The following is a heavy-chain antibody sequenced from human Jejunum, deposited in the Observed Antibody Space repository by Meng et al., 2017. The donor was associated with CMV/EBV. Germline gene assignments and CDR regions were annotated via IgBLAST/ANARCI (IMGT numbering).Heavy chain of an antibody. Sequence: SGFTFSIYAMTWVRQAPGKGLGWVSAISGSDSSTFYADSVKGRFTISRDNSENTLYLQMNSLRAEDTAVYFCARENDYRNYFDSWGRGTLVTVSS. V-gene: IGHV3-23*01. CDR1: GFTFSIYA. J-gene: IGHJ4*02. D-gene: IGHD4-11*01. CDR2: ISGSDSST. CDR3: ARENDYRNYFDS.